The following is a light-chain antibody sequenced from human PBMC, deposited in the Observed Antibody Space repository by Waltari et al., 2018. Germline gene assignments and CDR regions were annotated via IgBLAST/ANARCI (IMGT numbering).Light chain of an antibody. V-gene: IGKV1-39*01. J-gene: IGKJ1*01. CDR2: TAS. CDR1: QSISPY. CDR3: QQNYSPPWT. Sequence: DIQMTQSPTSLSASVGVRVTITCRASQSISPYLNWYQQKPGKAPNLLIHTASTLESGVPSRFSGGGSGTEFTLTISSLQPEDSATYFCQQNYSPPWTFGQGTKVEI.